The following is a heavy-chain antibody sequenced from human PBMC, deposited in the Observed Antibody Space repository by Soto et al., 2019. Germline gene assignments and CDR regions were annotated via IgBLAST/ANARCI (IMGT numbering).Heavy chain of an antibody. V-gene: IGHV3-23*01. J-gene: IGHJ6*02. Sequence: GGSLRLSCAASGFTFSSYAMSWVRQAPGKGLEWVPAISGSGGSTYYADSVKGRFTISRDNSKNTLYLQMNSLRAEDTAVYYCAKAIGYCSSTSCYTGLAYYYYGMDVWGQGTTVTVSS. CDR3: AKAIGYCSSTSCYTGLAYYYYGMDV. CDR1: GFTFSSYA. CDR2: ISGSGGST. D-gene: IGHD2-2*02.